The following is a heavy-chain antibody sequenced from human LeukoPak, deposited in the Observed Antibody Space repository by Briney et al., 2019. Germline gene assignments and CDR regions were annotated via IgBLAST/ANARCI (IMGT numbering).Heavy chain of an antibody. CDR1: GYTFTSYY. D-gene: IGHD2-8*01. Sequence: GASVKVSCKASGYTFTSYYMHWVRQVPGQGLEWMGIINPSGGSTSYAQKFQGRVTMTRDTSTSTVYMELSSLRSEDTAVYYCARDGGLVHFDYWGQGTLVTVSS. CDR3: ARDGGLVHFDY. J-gene: IGHJ4*02. CDR2: INPSGGST. V-gene: IGHV1-46*01.